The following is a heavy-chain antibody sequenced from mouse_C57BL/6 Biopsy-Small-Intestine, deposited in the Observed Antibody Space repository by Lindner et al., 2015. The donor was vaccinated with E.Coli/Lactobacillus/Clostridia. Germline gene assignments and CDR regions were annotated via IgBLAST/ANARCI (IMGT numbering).Heavy chain of an antibody. V-gene: IGHV1-82*01. J-gene: IGHJ1*03. CDR1: GYAFSSSW. CDR3: AGSGYYGSTYWYFDV. D-gene: IGHD1-1*01. CDR2: IYPGDGDT. Sequence: VQLQESGPELVKPGASVRISCKASGYAFSSSWMNWVKQRPGKGLEWIGRIYPGDGDTDYNGKFKAKATLTADKSSNTAQMQLSSLTSEDSAVFFCAGSGYYGSTYWYFDVWGTGTTVTVSS.